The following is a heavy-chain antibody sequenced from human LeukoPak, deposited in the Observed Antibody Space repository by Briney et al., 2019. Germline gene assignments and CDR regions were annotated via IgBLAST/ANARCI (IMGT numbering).Heavy chain of an antibody. CDR3: ARGGIISSLDAFDI. V-gene: IGHV1-69*04. D-gene: IGHD1-26*01. CDR2: IIPILGIA. CDR1: GGTFSSYA. Sequence: SVKVSCKASGGTFSSYAISWVRQAPGQGLEWMGRIIPILGIANYAQKFQGRVTITADKSTSTAHMELSSLRSEDTAVYYCARGGIISSLDAFDIWGQGTMVTVSS. J-gene: IGHJ3*02.